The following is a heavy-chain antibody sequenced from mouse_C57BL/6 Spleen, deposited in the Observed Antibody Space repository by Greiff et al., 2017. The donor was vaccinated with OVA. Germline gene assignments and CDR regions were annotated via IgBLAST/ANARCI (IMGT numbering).Heavy chain of an antibody. CDR3: ASSYYGYDVAWFAY. D-gene: IGHD2-9*01. CDR2: ISYDGSN. V-gene: IGHV3-6*01. Sequence: EVQLVESGPGLVKPSQSLSLTCSVTGYSITSGYYWNWIRQFPGNKLEWMGYISYDGSNNYNPSLKNRISITRDTSKNQFFLKLNSVTTEDTATYYCASSYYGYDVAWFAYWGQGTLVTVSA. CDR1: GYSITSGYY. J-gene: IGHJ3*01.